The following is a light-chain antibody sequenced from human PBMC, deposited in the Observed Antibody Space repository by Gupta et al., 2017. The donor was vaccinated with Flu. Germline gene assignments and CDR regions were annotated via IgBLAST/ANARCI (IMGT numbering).Light chain of an antibody. Sequence: PSSLSASVGDRVTITCRASQSISSWLAWYQQKPGKAPKLLIYKASKVESGVPSRFSGSGSGTEFTLTISSLQPDDFATYYCQQYNEYSRTFGQGTKLEIK. V-gene: IGKV1-5*03. CDR1: QSISSW. CDR3: QQYNEYSRT. J-gene: IGKJ2*01. CDR2: KAS.